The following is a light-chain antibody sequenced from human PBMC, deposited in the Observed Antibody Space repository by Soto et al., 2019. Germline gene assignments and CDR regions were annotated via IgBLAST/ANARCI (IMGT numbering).Light chain of an antibody. J-gene: IGLJ2*01. CDR2: EVS. Sequence: QSALTQPASVSGSPGQSITISCTGTSSDVGSYNLVSWYQQHPGKAPKLMIYEVSKRPSGVSNRFSGSKSGNTASLTISGLQGEDEADYYCCSYAGSSTLVFGGGTKVTVL. V-gene: IGLV2-23*02. CDR1: SSDVGSYNL. CDR3: CSYAGSSTLV.